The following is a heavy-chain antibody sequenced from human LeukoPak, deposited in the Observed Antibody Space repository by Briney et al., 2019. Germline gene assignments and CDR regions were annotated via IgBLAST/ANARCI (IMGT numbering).Heavy chain of an antibody. CDR3: AKDKGVFYFDY. Sequence: GGSLRLSCAASGLTFDRYGMHWVRQAPGKGLEWVTFIRSDGSDEYYADSVKGRFTISRDDSKNTLYLQMNSLRAEDTAVYYCAKDKGVFYFDYWGQGTLVTVSS. J-gene: IGHJ4*02. CDR2: IRSDGSDE. V-gene: IGHV3-30*02. CDR1: GLTFDRYG. D-gene: IGHD3-10*01.